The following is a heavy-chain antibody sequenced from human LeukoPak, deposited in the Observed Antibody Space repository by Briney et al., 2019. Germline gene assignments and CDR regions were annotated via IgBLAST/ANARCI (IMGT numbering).Heavy chain of an antibody. V-gene: IGHV4-38-2*02. CDR2: IYHSGSA. D-gene: IGHD1-26*01. Sequence: SETLSLTCTVSGYSITSGYNWAWIRQPPGKVLEWIGSIYHSGSAYYNPSLKSRVTISVDTSKNQFSLKLNSVTAADTAVYYCATRRSGSYSEYWGQGILVTVSS. CDR3: ATRRSGSYSEY. CDR1: GYSITSGYN. J-gene: IGHJ4*02.